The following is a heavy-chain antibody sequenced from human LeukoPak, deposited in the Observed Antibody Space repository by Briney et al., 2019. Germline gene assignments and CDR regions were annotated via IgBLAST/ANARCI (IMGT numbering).Heavy chain of an antibody. V-gene: IGHV4-34*01. Sequence: SETLSLTCAVYGGSFSGYYWSWIRQPPGKGLEWIGEINHSGGTNYNPSLKSRVTISVDTSKNQFSLKLSSVTAADTAVYYCASISDILTPYFDYWGQGTLVTVSS. D-gene: IGHD3-9*01. CDR1: GGSFSGYY. CDR2: INHSGGT. CDR3: ASISDILTPYFDY. J-gene: IGHJ4*02.